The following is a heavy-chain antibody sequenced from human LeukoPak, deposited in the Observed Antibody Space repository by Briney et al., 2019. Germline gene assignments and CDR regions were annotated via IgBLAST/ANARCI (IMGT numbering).Heavy chain of an antibody. J-gene: IGHJ4*02. Sequence: SETLSLTCTVSGGSIHTYNWMWIRQPPGKGLEWIGYIYYSGGTNYNPSLKSRVTISVDTSKNQFSLKLSSVTAADTAVYYCARATAMVFDYWGQGTLVTVSS. CDR2: IYYSGGT. CDR1: GGSIHTYN. V-gene: IGHV4-59*08. CDR3: ARATAMVFDY. D-gene: IGHD5-18*01.